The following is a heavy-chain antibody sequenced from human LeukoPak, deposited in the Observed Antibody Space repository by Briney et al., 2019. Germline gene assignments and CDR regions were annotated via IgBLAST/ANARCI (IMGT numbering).Heavy chain of an antibody. D-gene: IGHD2-8*01. CDR3: ARGVFYRKGPFDY. CDR1: GFTFSSYE. Sequence: GGSLRLSCAASGFTFSSYEMNWVRQAPGKGLEWVSYISSGGYTIYYADSVKGRFTISRDNAKNSLYLQMNSLRAEDTAVYYCARGVFYRKGPFDYWAKGPLVTASS. CDR2: ISSGGYTI. J-gene: IGHJ4*02. V-gene: IGHV3-48*03.